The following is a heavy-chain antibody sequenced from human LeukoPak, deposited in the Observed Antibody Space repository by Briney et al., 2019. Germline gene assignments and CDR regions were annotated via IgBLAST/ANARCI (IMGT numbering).Heavy chain of an antibody. Sequence: SETLSLTCTVSGGSISSSSYYWGWIRQPPGKGLEWIGSIYYSGSTYYNPSLKSRVTISVDTSKNQFSLKLSSVTAADTAVYYCARVTRGYDILTGYGGNLLYYFDYWGQGTLVTVSS. V-gene: IGHV4-39*07. J-gene: IGHJ4*02. CDR1: GGSISSSSYY. D-gene: IGHD3-9*01. CDR2: IYYSGST. CDR3: ARVTRGYDILTGYGGNLLYYFDY.